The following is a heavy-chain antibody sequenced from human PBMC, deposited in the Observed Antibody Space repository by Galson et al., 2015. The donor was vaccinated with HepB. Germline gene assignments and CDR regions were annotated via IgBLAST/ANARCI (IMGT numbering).Heavy chain of an antibody. V-gene: IGHV3-30*18. J-gene: IGHJ4*02. CDR3: AKTPLSGYYFDY. CDR2: ISYDGGSK. CDR1: GFTFSTYG. Sequence: SLRLSCAASGFTFSTYGMYWVRQAPGKGLEWVAFISYDGGSKYYADSVKGRFTISRDSSQNTLYLQMNTLRPEDTAVYSCAKTPLSGYYFDYWGQGTLVTVSS. D-gene: IGHD3-22*01.